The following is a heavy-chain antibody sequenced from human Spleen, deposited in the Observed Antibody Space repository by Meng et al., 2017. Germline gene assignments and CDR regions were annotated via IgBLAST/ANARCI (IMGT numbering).Heavy chain of an antibody. V-gene: IGHV1-2*06. J-gene: IGHJ4*02. CDR3: ARDEDISAAGKLFGDY. D-gene: IGHD6-25*01. Sequence: GRRVQSGGEVKKPGASGKVPCKPSGYNFPDYYIHWVRRAPGQGLEWMGRINPKSGDTHYAQKFQARVTMTGDTSISTAYMELSGLRSDDTAMYYCARDEDISAAGKLFGDYWGQGTLVTVSS. CDR1: GYNFPDYY. CDR2: INPKSGDT.